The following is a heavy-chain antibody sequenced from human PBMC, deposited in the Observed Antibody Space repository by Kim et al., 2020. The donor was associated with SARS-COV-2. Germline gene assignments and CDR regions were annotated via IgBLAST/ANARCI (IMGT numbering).Heavy chain of an antibody. CDR3: ARPSSGSYFTPFDY. J-gene: IGHJ4*02. D-gene: IGHD1-26*01. CDR1: GFTFSSYA. CDR2: ISYDGSNK. Sequence: GGSLRLSCAASGFTFSSYAMHWVRQAPGKGLEWVAVISYDGSNKYYADSVKGRFTISRDNSKNTLYLQMNSLRAEDTAVYYYARPSSGSYFTPFDYWGQG. V-gene: IGHV3-30-3*01.